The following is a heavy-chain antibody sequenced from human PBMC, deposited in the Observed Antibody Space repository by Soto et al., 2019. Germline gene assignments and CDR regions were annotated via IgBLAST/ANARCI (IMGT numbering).Heavy chain of an antibody. CDR1: GGSISSRGYY. D-gene: IGHD2-2*01. Sequence: QLQLQESGPGLVKPSETLSLTCTVSGGSISSRGYYWGWIRQPPGKGLEWIGTIYYSGSTYYNPSPRSRVTTSADTPKLQSSLTLTSVTAADTAVNSCATSTWFAPWGQGTLVTVSS. CDR2: IYYSGST. V-gene: IGHV4-39*01. CDR3: ATSTWFAP. J-gene: IGHJ5*02.